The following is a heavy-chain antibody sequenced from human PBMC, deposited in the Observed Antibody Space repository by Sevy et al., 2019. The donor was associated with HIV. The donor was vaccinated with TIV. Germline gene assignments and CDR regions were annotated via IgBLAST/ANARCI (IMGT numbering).Heavy chain of an antibody. CDR2: INAISSNI. CDR1: GFTFSSYA. CDR3: ARDLFSGGNAVYGY. Sequence: GESLKISCAASGFTFSSYAMNWVRQAPGKGLEWVSSINAISSNIYYADSVKGRFTIPRDNAENSLYLQMNSVRAEDTAVYYCARDLFSGGNAVYGYWGQGTLVTVSS. J-gene: IGHJ4*02. D-gene: IGHD2-15*01. V-gene: IGHV3-21*01.